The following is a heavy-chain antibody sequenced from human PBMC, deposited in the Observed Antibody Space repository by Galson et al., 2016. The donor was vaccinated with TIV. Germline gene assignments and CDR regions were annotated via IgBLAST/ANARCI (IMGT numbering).Heavy chain of an antibody. CDR2: IYHSGTT. J-gene: IGHJ6*02. V-gene: IGHV4-4*02. CDR1: GDSISSNNW. Sequence: ETLSLTCDVSGDSISSNNWWNWVRQPPGKGLEWIGEIYHSGTTKYNPSLKSRVIISVDKSKNQFSLKMNSMTAADTAVYYCAKSYYDTLTGPVDYDYGFDVWGQGTSVTVS. D-gene: IGHD3-9*01. CDR3: AKSYYDTLTGPVDYDYGFDV.